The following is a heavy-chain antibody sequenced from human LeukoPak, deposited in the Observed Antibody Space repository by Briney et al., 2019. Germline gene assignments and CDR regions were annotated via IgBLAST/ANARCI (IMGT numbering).Heavy chain of an antibody. CDR2: INSDGSRT. Sequence: PGGSLRLSCAASGFTFSTYWMHWVRQAPGKGLVWVSGINSDGSRTTYADSVRGRFTISRDNAKNTLYLQMNSLRAEDTAVYYCARRRDGYSSGWYNYWGQGTLVTVSS. CDR3: ARRRDGYSSGWYNY. CDR1: GFTFSTYW. D-gene: IGHD6-19*01. J-gene: IGHJ4*02. V-gene: IGHV3-74*01.